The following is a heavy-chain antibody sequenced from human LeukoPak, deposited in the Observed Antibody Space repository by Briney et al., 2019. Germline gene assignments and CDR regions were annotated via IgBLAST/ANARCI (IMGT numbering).Heavy chain of an antibody. CDR2: IKPDGSEK. J-gene: IGHJ3*02. V-gene: IGHV3-7*01. D-gene: IGHD3-10*01. CDR3: AKGLGAPDAFDI. CDR1: EFTFSNYW. Sequence: GGSLRLSCAASEFTFSNYWMNWVRQAPGKGLEWVASIKPDGSEKSYVDSVKGRFTISRDNAKNTLYLQMNSLRAEDTAVYYCAKGLGAPDAFDIWGQGTMVTVSS.